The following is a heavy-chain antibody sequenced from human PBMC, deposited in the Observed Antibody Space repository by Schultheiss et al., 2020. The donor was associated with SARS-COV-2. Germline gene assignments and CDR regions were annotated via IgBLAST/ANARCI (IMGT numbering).Heavy chain of an antibody. Sequence: SQTLSLTCTVSGDSVTSFYWSWIRQPPGKELEWIGLIYYSGYISYNPSLKSRVTISVDTSKNQFSLKLSSVTAADTAVYYCARQFYPYGMDVWGQGTTVTVSS. CDR2: IYYSGYI. D-gene: IGHD3-16*02. CDR1: GDSVTSFY. V-gene: IGHV4-59*08. J-gene: IGHJ6*02. CDR3: ARQFYPYGMDV.